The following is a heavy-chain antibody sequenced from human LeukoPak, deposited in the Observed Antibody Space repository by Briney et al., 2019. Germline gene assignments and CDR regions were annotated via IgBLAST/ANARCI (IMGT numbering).Heavy chain of an antibody. D-gene: IGHD3-10*01. CDR2: IYYSGST. Sequence: KASETLSLTCTVSGGSISSGGYYWSWIRQHPGKGLEWIGYIYYSGSTYYNPSLKSRVTISDDTSKNRFSLKLSSVTAADTAVYYCARDSGDWFDPWGQGTLVTVSS. CDR1: GGSISSGGYY. J-gene: IGHJ5*02. CDR3: ARDSGDWFDP. V-gene: IGHV4-31*03.